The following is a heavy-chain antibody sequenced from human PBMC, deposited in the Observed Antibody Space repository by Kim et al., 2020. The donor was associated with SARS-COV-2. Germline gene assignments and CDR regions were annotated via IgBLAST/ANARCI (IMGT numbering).Heavy chain of an antibody. CDR3: ARRIEDIVVVVAATPSTYYFDY. J-gene: IGHJ4*02. CDR1: GYSFSSYW. Sequence: GESLKISCKGSGYSFSSYWIGWVRQMPGKGLEWMGIIYPGDSDTRYSPSFQAQFTISADKSISTAYLQWSSLKASDTAMYYCARRIEDIVVVVAATPSTYYFDYWGQGTLVTVSS. CDR2: IYPGDSDT. V-gene: IGHV5-51*01. D-gene: IGHD2-15*01.